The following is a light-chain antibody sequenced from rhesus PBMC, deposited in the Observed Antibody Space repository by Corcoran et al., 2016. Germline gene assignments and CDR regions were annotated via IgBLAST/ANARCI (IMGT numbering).Light chain of an antibody. V-gene: IGKV1-25*01. CDR1: QGISSY. Sequence: DIQMTQSPSSLSASVGDTVTITCRASQGISSYLAWYQQKQGKAPKLLIYKASTLQSGVPSRFSGSGSGTDFTITISSLQPEDFATYYCQQNNRDPYSFGQGTKVEIK. CDR3: QQNNRDPYS. CDR2: KAS. J-gene: IGKJ2*01.